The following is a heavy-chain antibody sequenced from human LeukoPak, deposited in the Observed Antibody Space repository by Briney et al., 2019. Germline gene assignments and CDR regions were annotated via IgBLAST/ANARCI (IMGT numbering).Heavy chain of an antibody. V-gene: IGHV4-30-4*08. CDR2: IYYSGST. Sequence: SETLSLTCTVSGGSISSSSYYWGWIRQPPGKGLEWIGYIYYSGSTYYNPSLKSRVTISGDTSKNQLSLKLSSVTAADTAVYYCARVRGVPRYYYYGMDVWGQGTTVTVSS. D-gene: IGHD3-10*01. J-gene: IGHJ6*02. CDR3: ARVRGVPRYYYYGMDV. CDR1: GGSISSSSYY.